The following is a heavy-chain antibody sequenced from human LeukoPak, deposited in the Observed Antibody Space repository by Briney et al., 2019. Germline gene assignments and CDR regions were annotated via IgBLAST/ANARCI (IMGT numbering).Heavy chain of an antibody. Sequence: GGSLRLSCAASGFTFSRYSMNWVRQAPGKGLECVSFISSSSTTIYYADSVKGRFTISRDNAKNSLYLQMNSLRDEDTAVFYCARTYSSGTNFDYWGQGTLVTVSP. CDR2: ISSSSTTI. J-gene: IGHJ4*02. D-gene: IGHD6-19*01. V-gene: IGHV3-48*02. CDR1: GFTFSRYS. CDR3: ARTYSSGTNFDY.